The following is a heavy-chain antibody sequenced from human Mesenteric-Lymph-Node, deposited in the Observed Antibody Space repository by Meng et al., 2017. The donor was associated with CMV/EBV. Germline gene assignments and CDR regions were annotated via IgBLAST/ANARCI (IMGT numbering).Heavy chain of an antibody. J-gene: IGHJ4*02. CDR3: AKEILSYYDSSGYYYTPFDY. D-gene: IGHD3-22*01. V-gene: IGHV3-23*01. CDR1: SYA. CDR2: INNNGDYT. Sequence: SYALNWVRQAPGKGLEWVSSINNNGDYTYYADSVKGRFTISRDNSKSTLYLQMNSLRAEDTALYYCAKEILSYYDSSGYYYTPFDYWGQGSLVTVSS.